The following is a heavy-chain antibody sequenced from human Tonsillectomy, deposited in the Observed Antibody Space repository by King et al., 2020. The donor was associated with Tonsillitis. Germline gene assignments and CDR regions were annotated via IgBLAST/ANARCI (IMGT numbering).Heavy chain of an antibody. D-gene: IGHD6-6*01. CDR2: ISSSSTYT. CDR1: GFTFRDYY. Sequence: EQLVQSGGGLVRPGGSLRLSCAASGFTFRDYYMTWIRQAPGKGLEWVSYISSSSTYTNYADSVKGRFTISRDNAKNSLFLQMNRLRAEDTAVYFCTREGAARPADFWGQGTLVTVSS. V-gene: IGHV3-11*06. J-gene: IGHJ4*02. CDR3: TREGAARPADF.